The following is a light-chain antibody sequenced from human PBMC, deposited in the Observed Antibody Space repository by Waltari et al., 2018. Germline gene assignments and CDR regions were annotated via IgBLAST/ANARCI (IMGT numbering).Light chain of an antibody. Sequence: ERATLSCRASQSVSSSSLAWYQLKSGQAPRLLIYGASSRATGIPDRFSGSGSGTDFTLTISRLEPEDFAVYYCQQYGSSPWTFGQGTKVEVK. J-gene: IGKJ1*01. CDR1: QSVSSSS. V-gene: IGKV3-20*01. CDR3: QQYGSSPWT. CDR2: GAS.